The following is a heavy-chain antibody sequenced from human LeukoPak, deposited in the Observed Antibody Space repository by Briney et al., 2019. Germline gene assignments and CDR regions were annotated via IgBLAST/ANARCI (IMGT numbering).Heavy chain of an antibody. CDR2: ISSSGSTI. CDR3: AKGGYCSGGSCYDDY. V-gene: IGHV3-48*03. D-gene: IGHD2-15*01. J-gene: IGHJ4*02. Sequence: GGSLRPSCAASGFTFSSYEMNWVRQAPGKGLEWVSYISSSGSTIYYADSVKGRFTISRDNAKNSLYLQMNSLRAEDTALYYCAKGGYCSGGSCYDDYWGQGTLVTVSS. CDR1: GFTFSSYE.